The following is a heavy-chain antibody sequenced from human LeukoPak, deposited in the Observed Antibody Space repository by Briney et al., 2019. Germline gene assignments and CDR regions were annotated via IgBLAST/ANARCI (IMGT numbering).Heavy chain of an antibody. J-gene: IGHJ6*02. Sequence: ASVKVSCKASRYTFTSYYMHWVRQAPGQGLEWMGIINPSGGSTSYAQKFQGRVTMTRDTSTSTVYMELSSLRSEDTAVYYCASRDYYDSSGYPPDYYYYGMDVWGQGTTVTVSS. CDR3: ASRDYYDSSGYPPDYYYYGMDV. CDR1: RYTFTSYY. D-gene: IGHD3-22*01. V-gene: IGHV1-46*01. CDR2: INPSGGST.